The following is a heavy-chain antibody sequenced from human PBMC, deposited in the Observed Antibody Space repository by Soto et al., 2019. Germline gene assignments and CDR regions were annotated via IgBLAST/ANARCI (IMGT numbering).Heavy chain of an antibody. D-gene: IGHD2-15*01. CDR1: GFTFSSYA. Sequence: EVQLLESGGGLVQPGGSLRLSCAASGFTFSSYAMSWVRQAPGKGLEWVSAISGSGGSTYYADSVKGRFTISRDNSKNTLYLQMNSLRAEDTAVYYCAKCSGGNCYPPGGMDVWGQGTTVTVSS. CDR2: ISGSGGST. V-gene: IGHV3-23*01. CDR3: AKCSGGNCYPPGGMDV. J-gene: IGHJ6*02.